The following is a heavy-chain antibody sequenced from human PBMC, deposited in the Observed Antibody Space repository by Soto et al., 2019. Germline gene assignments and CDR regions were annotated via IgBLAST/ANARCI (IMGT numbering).Heavy chain of an antibody. CDR3: ARYIAAAGTVGYFDY. J-gene: IGHJ4*02. CDR1: GYTFTSYA. V-gene: IGHV1-3*01. Sequence: ASVKVSCKASGYTFTSYAMHWVRQAPGQRLEWMGWINAGNGNTKYSQKFQGRVTITRDTSASTAYMELSSLRSEDTAAYYCARYIAAAGTVGYFDYWGQGTLVTVSS. CDR2: INAGNGNT. D-gene: IGHD6-13*01.